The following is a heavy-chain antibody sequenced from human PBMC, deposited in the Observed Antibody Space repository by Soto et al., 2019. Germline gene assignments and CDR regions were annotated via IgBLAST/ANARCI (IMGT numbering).Heavy chain of an antibody. CDR3: ANEGQPGYYDNSGYYGQFDY. J-gene: IGHJ4*02. CDR2: IYYSGST. D-gene: IGHD3-22*01. CDR1: GGSISSYY. V-gene: IGHV4-59*01. Sequence: NPSETLSLTCTVSGGSISSYYWSWIRQPPGKGLEWIGYIYYSGSTNYNPSLKSRVTISVDTSKNQFSQKLSSVTAADTAVYYCANEGQPGYYDNSGYYGQFDYWGQGTLVTVSS.